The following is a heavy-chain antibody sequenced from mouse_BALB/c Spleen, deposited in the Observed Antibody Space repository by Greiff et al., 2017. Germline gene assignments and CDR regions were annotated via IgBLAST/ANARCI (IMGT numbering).Heavy chain of an antibody. Sequence: VQLQQSGAELVRPGASVTLSCKASGYTFTDYEMHWVKQTPVHGLEWIGAIDPETGGTAYNQKFKGKATLTADKSSSTAYMELRSLTSEDSAVYYCTRWGAYYRPGVDYWGQGTSVTVSS. CDR3: TRWGAYYRPGVDY. D-gene: IGHD2-14*01. J-gene: IGHJ4*01. CDR2: IDPETGGT. V-gene: IGHV1-15*01. CDR1: GYTFTDYE.